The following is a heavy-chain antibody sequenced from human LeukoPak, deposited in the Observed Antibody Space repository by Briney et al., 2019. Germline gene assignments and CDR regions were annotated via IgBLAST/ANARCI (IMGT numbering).Heavy chain of an antibody. V-gene: IGHV5-10-1*01. CDR2: IDPSDSYT. CDR3: ARVVYSSGWYGSCYYYYGMDV. Sequence: GESLKISCKGSGYSFTSYWISWVRQMPGKGLEWMGRIDPSDSYTNYSPSFQGHVTISADKSISTAYLQWSSLKASDTAMYYCARVVYSSGWYGSCYYYYGMDVWGQGTTVTVSS. J-gene: IGHJ6*02. CDR1: GYSFTSYW. D-gene: IGHD6-19*01.